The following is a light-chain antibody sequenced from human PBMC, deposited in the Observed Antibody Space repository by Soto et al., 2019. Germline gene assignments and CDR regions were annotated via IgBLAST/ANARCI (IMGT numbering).Light chain of an antibody. CDR1: QTLSGNY. J-gene: IGKJ1*01. Sequence: NVLTQSPGTLSLSPGDRATLSCRASQTLSGNYLAWYQHKPGQAPRILIYRASTRATGVSDRFSGRGSGTEFTLTITRLAPEDFETYYCHHYGASPWAFGQGTKVEIK. CDR3: HHYGASPWA. CDR2: RAS. V-gene: IGKV3-20*01.